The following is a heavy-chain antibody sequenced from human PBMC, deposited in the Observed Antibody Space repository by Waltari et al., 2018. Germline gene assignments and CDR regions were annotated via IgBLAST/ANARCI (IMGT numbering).Heavy chain of an antibody. CDR2: ISSSSSYI. D-gene: IGHD5-18*01. CDR3: ARKRGYSYGWEYYYYYMDV. V-gene: IGHV3-21*01. CDR1: GFTFSSYI. J-gene: IGHJ6*03. Sequence: EVQLVESGGGLVKPGGSLRLSCAASGFTFSSYIMNWVRKAPGKGLEWVSSISSSSSYICDADSVNGRVTISRDNAKNSLYLQMNSLRAEDTAVSYCARKRGYSYGWEYYYYYMDVWGKGTTVTVAS.